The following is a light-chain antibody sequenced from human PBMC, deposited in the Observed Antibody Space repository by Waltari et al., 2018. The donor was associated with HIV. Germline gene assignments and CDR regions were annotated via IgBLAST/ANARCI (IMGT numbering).Light chain of an antibody. V-gene: IGKV1-33*01. CDR1: QDISIF. J-gene: IGKJ4*01. CDR3: QQYADLPRT. Sequence: DIQMTQSPSSLSASVGDRVTITCQASQDISIFLNWYRQKPGKAPKLLIYDASNSEAGVPSRFSGSGSGTDFTFTISSLQPEDIATYYCQQYADLPRTFGGGTKVEIK. CDR2: DAS.